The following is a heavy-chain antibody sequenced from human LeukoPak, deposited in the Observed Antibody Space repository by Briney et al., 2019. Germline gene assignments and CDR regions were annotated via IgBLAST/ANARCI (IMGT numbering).Heavy chain of an antibody. CDR3: ARLGTQLADAFDI. J-gene: IGHJ3*02. Sequence: SETLSLTCTVSGGSISSSSYYWGWIRQPPGKGLEWIGSIYYSGSTYYNPSLKSRVTISVDTSKSQFSLKLSSVTAADTAVYYCARLGTQLADAFDIWGQGTMVTVSS. CDR1: GGSISSSSYY. V-gene: IGHV4-39*01. D-gene: IGHD1-1*01. CDR2: IYYSGST.